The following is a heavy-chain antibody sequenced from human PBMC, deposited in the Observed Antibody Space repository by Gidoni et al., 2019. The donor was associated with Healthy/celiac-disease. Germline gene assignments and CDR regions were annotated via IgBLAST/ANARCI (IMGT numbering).Heavy chain of an antibody. CDR1: GSTFRSYS. CDR3: ARDSFFTGWLSRFGENGYFDY. V-gene: IGHV3-21*01. D-gene: IGHD3-10*01. Sequence: EVQLVESGGGLVKPGGSLRPSCADSGSTFRSYSMHWVRKVPGKRLQWVSSMSSSSSYIYYADSVKGRFTISRDNAKNSLYLQMSSLRAEDTAVYYCARDSFFTGWLSRFGENGYFDYWGQGTLVTVSS. J-gene: IGHJ4*02. CDR2: MSSSSSYI.